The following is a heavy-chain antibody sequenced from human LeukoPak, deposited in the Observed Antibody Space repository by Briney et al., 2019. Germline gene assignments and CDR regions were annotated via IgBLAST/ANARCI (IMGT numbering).Heavy chain of an antibody. J-gene: IGHJ5*02. Sequence: SETLSLTCAVYGGSFSGYYWSWIRQPPGKGLEWIGEINHSGSTYYNPSLKSRVTISVDTSKNQFSLKLSSVTAADTAVYYCARTTAKNWFDPWGQGTLVTVSS. CDR2: INHSGST. V-gene: IGHV4-34*01. CDR1: GGSFSGYY. D-gene: IGHD4-11*01. CDR3: ARTTAKNWFDP.